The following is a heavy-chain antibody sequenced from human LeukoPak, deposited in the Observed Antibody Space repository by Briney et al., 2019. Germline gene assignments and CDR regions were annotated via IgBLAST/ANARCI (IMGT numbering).Heavy chain of an antibody. Sequence: GGSLRLSCAASGFTFDDYAMHWVRQALGKGLEWVSGISWNSGSIGYADSVKGRFTISRDNAKNSLYLQKNSLRAEDTALYYCAKDMGVVPAAPIDYWGQGTLVTVSS. J-gene: IGHJ4*02. CDR1: GFTFDDYA. D-gene: IGHD2-2*01. CDR3: AKDMGVVPAAPIDY. CDR2: ISWNSGSI. V-gene: IGHV3-9*01.